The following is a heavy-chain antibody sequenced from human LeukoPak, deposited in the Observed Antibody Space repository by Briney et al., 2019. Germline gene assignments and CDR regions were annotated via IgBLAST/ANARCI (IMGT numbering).Heavy chain of an antibody. CDR3: ARGSFGVFDY. CDR1: GFTFTDYS. V-gene: IGHV3-48*02. Sequence: QSGGSLRLSCAASGFTFTDYSMNWVRQAPGKGLEWVSSMNSDGSHIYHAGSVEGRFTISRDNARNSLYLQMNGLRDEDTAVYYCARGSFGVFDYWGQGILVTVSS. J-gene: IGHJ4*02. CDR2: MNSDGSHI. D-gene: IGHD3-10*01.